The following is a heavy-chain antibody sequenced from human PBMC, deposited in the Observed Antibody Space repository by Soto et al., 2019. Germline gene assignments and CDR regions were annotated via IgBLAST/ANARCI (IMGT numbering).Heavy chain of an antibody. CDR3: ARYYCSSTTCYYFDY. CDR2: IYYSGST. CDR1: GGSISSYY. V-gene: IGHV4-59*01. Sequence: SETLSLTCTVSGGSISSYYWSWIRQPPGKGLEWIGYIYYSGSTNYNPSLKSRVTISIDTSKNQFSLKLSSVTAADTAVYYCARYYCSSTTCYYFDYWGQGTLVTVS. J-gene: IGHJ4*02. D-gene: IGHD2-2*01.